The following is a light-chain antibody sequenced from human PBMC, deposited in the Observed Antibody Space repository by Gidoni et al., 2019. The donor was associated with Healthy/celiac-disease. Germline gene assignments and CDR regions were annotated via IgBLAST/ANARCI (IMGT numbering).Light chain of an antibody. Sequence: DIQMTQSPSSLSASVGDRVTITCRASQSISSYLNWYQQKPGKAPKLLIYAASSLQSGVPLRFSGSGSGTDFTITISSLQPDDFATYYCQQSYSTPRTFGQGTKVEIK. V-gene: IGKV1-39*01. CDR3: QQSYSTPRT. J-gene: IGKJ1*01. CDR1: QSISSY. CDR2: AAS.